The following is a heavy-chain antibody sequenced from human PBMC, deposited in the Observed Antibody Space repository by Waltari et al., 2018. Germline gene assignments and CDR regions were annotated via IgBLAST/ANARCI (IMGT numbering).Heavy chain of an antibody. CDR2: SNPNRGGT. Sequence: QVQLVQSGAEVKKPGASVKVSCKASGYTFTGYYMHWVRQAPGQGLEWMGWSNPNRGGTNYAQKFQGRVTMTRDTSISTAYMELSRLRSDDTAVYYCARAARDGDPSKLDYWGQGTLVTVSS. D-gene: IGHD4-17*01. CDR3: ARAARDGDPSKLDY. CDR1: GYTFTGYY. V-gene: IGHV1-2*02. J-gene: IGHJ4*02.